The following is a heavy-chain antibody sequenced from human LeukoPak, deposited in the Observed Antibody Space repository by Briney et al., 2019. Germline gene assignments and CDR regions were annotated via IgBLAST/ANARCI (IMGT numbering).Heavy chain of an antibody. V-gene: IGHV3-21*01. Sequence: PGGSLRLSCAASGFTVSSYSMNWVRQAPGKGLEWVSSISSSSSSYIYYADSVKGRFTISRDNAKNSLYLQMNSLRAEDTAVYYCAELGITMIGGVWGKGTTVTISS. J-gene: IGHJ6*04. CDR1: GFTVSSYS. D-gene: IGHD3-10*02. CDR2: ISSSSSSYI. CDR3: AELGITMIGGV.